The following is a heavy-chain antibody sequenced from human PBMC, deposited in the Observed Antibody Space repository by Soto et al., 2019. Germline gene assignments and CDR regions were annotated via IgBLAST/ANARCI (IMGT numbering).Heavy chain of an antibody. J-gene: IGHJ4*02. CDR2: ISSDGATI. Sequence: GGSLRLSCEVSGLTFSKFEMTWVRQAPGQGLEWVSSISSDGATIYYADSVKDRFTISRDNDKNLLYLQMNSLKGEDTATYYCVRVGIVARPYWGQGTPVTVSS. D-gene: IGHD2-21*01. V-gene: IGHV3-48*03. CDR1: GLTFSKFE. CDR3: VRVGIVARPY.